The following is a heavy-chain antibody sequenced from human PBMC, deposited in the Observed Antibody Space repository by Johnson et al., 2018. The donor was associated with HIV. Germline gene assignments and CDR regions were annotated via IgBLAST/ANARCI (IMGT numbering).Heavy chain of an antibody. J-gene: IGHJ3*02. CDR1: GLSFSSYA. CDR3: AKQLYDLNYDFWSGYPI. D-gene: IGHD3-3*01. Sequence: QVQLVESGGGVVQPGRSVRLSCAASGLSFSSYAMHWVRQAPGKGLEWVAVISYDGSNKYYADSVKGRFTISRDNSKNTLYLQMNSLRAEDTAVYYCAKQLYDLNYDFWSGYPIWGQGTMVTVSS. V-gene: IGHV3-30-3*02. CDR2: ISYDGSNK.